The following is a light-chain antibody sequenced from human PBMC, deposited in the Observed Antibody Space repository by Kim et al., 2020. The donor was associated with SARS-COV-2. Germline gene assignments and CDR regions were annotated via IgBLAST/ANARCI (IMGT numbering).Light chain of an antibody. CDR1: KLGDKY. CDR2: QDN. J-gene: IGLJ1*01. Sequence: SYELTQPPSVSVSPGQTASITCSGYKLGDKYVSWYQQKPGQSPVVVIYQDNQRPSGIPERFSGSNSGNTATLTISGTQAMDEADYYCQAWASSTHNYVFGAGPKSPP. CDR3: QAWASSTHNYV. V-gene: IGLV3-1*01.